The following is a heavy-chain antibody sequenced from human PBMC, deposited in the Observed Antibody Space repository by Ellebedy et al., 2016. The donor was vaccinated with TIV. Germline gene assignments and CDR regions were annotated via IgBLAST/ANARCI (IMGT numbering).Heavy chain of an antibody. CDR2: VADDGNAK. CDR3: AREAAWGQWYYDL. J-gene: IGHJ2*01. Sequence: GESLKISCAASGFTFSRFGMHWVRQAPGKGLEWVAVVADDGNAKVYADSGKGRFTISRDNSKTTLYMQMNGLRTEDTTVYYCAREAAWGQWYYDLWGRGTLVTVSS. CDR1: GFTFSRFG. V-gene: IGHV3-30*03. D-gene: IGHD3-16*01.